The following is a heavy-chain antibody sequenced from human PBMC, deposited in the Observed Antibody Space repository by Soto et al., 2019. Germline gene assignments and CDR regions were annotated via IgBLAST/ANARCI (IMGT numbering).Heavy chain of an antibody. Sequence: GGSLRLSCTASGFTFGDYALNWFRQAPGKGLEWVGFIRSKAYGGTTEYAASVKGRFTISRDDSKSIAYLQMNSLQTEDTAVYYCTRPYSNLPLVFDYWGQGTLVTVS. CDR2: IRSKAYGGTT. D-gene: IGHD4-4*01. V-gene: IGHV3-49*03. J-gene: IGHJ4*02. CDR1: GFTFGDYA. CDR3: TRPYSNLPLVFDY.